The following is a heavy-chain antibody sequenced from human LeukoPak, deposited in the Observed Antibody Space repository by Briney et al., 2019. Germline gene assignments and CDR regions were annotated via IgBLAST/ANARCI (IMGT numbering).Heavy chain of an antibody. J-gene: IGHJ4*02. Sequence: GGSLRLSCTASGFTFGDYAMSWVRQAPGKGLEWVGLIRSKAYGGTTEYAASVKGRFTISRDDSKSIAYLQMNSLKTEDTAVYYCYHWDYGCPQINYSGQRTLVTVSS. D-gene: IGHD1-7*01. CDR1: GFTFGDYA. CDR2: IRSKAYGGTT. V-gene: IGHV3-49*04. CDR3: YHWDYGCPQINY.